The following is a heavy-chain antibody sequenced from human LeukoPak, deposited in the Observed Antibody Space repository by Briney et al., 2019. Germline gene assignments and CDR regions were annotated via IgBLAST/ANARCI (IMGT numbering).Heavy chain of an antibody. CDR2: IYSGSSSI. D-gene: IGHD2-15*01. CDR1: GFTFSSYS. V-gene: IGHV3-48*02. Sequence: GGSLRLSCAASGFTFSSYSMNWVRQAPGKGLEWVSCIYSGSSSINYADSVKGRFTISRDNAKNSLYLQMNSLRDEDTAVYYCARRGGKCSGGSCYFFDYWGQGTLVTVSS. J-gene: IGHJ4*02. CDR3: ARRGGKCSGGSCYFFDY.